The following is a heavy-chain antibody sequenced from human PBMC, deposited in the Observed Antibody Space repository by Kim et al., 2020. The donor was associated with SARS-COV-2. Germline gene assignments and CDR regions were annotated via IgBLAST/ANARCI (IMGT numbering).Heavy chain of an antibody. CDR2: ISYDGSNK. Sequence: GGSLRLSCAASGFTFSSYAMHWVRQAPGKGLEWVAVISYDGSNKYYADSVKGRFTISRDNSKNTLYLQMNSLRAEDTAVYYCASSRSRRDSSWYLDYWGQGTLVTVSS. J-gene: IGHJ4*02. CDR1: GFTFSSYA. D-gene: IGHD6-13*01. CDR3: ASSRSRRDSSWYLDY. V-gene: IGHV3-30-3*01.